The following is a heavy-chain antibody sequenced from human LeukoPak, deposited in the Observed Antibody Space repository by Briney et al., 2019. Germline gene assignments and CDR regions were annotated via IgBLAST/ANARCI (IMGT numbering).Heavy chain of an antibody. CDR1: GYTFTGYY. CDR2: INPNSGGT. J-gene: IGHJ4*02. Sequence: ASVKVSCKASGYTFTGYYMHWVRQAPGQGLEWMGWINPNSGGTNYAQKFQGRVTMTRDTSISTAYMELSRLRSDDTAVYYCARDSTSRRYFDYWGQGTLVTVSS. CDR3: ARDSTSRRYFDY. D-gene: IGHD5/OR15-5a*01. V-gene: IGHV1-2*02.